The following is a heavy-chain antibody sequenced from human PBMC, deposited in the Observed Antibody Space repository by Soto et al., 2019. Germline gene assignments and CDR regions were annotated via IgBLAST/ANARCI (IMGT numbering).Heavy chain of an antibody. J-gene: IGHJ6*02. D-gene: IGHD1-1*01. CDR1: GFTFSSYA. Sequence: GGSLRLSCAASGFTFSSYAMSWVRQAPGKGLEWVSVIRGSGDRTYYADSVKGRFTISRDNSKNTLYMQMNTLRAEDTVVYFCAKQQGPGTPYYYAMDVWGQGTTVTVSS. CDR2: IRGSGDRT. CDR3: AKQQGPGTPYYYAMDV. V-gene: IGHV3-23*01.